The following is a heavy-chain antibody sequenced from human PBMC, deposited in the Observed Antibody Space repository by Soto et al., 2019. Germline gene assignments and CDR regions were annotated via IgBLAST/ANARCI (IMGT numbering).Heavy chain of an antibody. CDR1: GGSISSYY. J-gene: IGHJ6*02. Sequence: PSETRSLTCTVSGGSISSYYWSWIRQPPGKGLEWIGYIYYSGSTNYNPSLKSRVTISVDTSKNQFSLKLSSVTAADTAVYYCARGGAAAGTGYYYYYGMDVWGQGTTVT. D-gene: IGHD6-13*01. CDR2: IYYSGST. CDR3: ARGGAAAGTGYYYYYGMDV. V-gene: IGHV4-59*01.